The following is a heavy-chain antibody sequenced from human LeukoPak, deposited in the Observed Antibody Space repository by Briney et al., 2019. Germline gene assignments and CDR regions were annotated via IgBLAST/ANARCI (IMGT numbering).Heavy chain of an antibody. CDR1: GFTFSNYW. CDR2: IDSDGSST. D-gene: IGHD2/OR15-2a*01. J-gene: IGHJ4*02. CDR3: ASSPAISNY. Sequence: GGSLRLSCAAPGFTFSNYWMHWVRQAPGKGLVWVSRIDSDGSSTIYADSVKGRFTISRDNAKNTLYLQMNSLRADDTAVYYCASSPAISNYWGQGTLVTVSS. V-gene: IGHV3-74*01.